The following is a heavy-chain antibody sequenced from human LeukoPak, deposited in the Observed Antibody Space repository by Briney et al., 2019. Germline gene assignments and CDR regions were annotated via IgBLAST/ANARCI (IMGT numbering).Heavy chain of an antibody. CDR2: IYNSGRST. V-gene: IGHV3-48*03. CDR1: GFTFSSYE. CDR3: ARGAYGDYGRGY. D-gene: IGHD4-17*01. Sequence: PGGSLRLSCAASGFTFSSYEMNWVRQAPGKGLEWVSYIYNSGRSTYYADSAKGRFTISRDNAKNSLYLQMNSLRAEDTAVYYCARGAYGDYGRGYWGQGTLVTVSS. J-gene: IGHJ4*02.